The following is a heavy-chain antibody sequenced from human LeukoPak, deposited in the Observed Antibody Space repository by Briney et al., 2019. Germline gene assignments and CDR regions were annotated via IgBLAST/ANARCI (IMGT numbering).Heavy chain of an antibody. CDR2: MYNSGST. D-gene: IGHD2-21*02. J-gene: IGHJ4*02. V-gene: IGHV4-59*01. CDR3: ARGAGRCGGDCYSSDS. Sequence: SETLSLTCSVSGDSISSNYWSWIRQPPGKGLEWIGYMYNSGSTNYIPSLKSRVTISVDTSKNQFSLMLSSVTAADTAVYFCARGAGRCGGDCYSSDSWGQGTLVTVSS. CDR1: GDSISSNY.